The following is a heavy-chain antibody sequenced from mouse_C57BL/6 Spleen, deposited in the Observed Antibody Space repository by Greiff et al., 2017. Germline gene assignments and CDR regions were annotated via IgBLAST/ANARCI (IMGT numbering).Heavy chain of an antibody. D-gene: IGHD1-1*01. J-gene: IGHJ2*01. Sequence: QVQLQQSGAELARPGASVKLSCKASGYTFTSYGISWVKQRTGQGLEWIGEIYPRSGNTYYNVKFKGKATLTADKSSSTAYMELRSLTSEDSAVYFCARGDYGSPFDYWGQGTTLTVSS. CDR2: IYPRSGNT. CDR3: ARGDYGSPFDY. CDR1: GYTFTSYG. V-gene: IGHV1-81*01.